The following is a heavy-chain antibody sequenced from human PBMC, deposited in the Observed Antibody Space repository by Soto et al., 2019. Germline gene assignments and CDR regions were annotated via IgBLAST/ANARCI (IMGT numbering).Heavy chain of an antibody. J-gene: IGHJ4*02. CDR1: GFTFSGSA. CDR3: TTPLTYCSNAVCPPDDY. Sequence: SCAASGFTFSGSAMHWVRQASGKGLEWVGRIRSKANSYADAVKGRFTTSRDNAKNTLYLQMNSLKTEDTAVYYCTTPLTYCSNAVCPPDDYWGQGTLVTVSS. CDR2: IRSKANSYA. V-gene: IGHV3-73*01. D-gene: IGHD2-8*01.